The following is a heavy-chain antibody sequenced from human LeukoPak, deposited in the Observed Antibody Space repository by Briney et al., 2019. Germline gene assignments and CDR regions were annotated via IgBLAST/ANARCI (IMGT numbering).Heavy chain of an antibody. CDR2: IYYSGST. D-gene: IGHD3-16*01. CDR1: GGSISGYY. J-gene: IGHJ4*02. CDR3: ARYGLAYTYDF. V-gene: IGHV4-59*01. Sequence: SEALSLTCSVSGGSISGYYWSWIRQPPGKGLEWIGYIYYSGSTNYNPSLKSRVTMSVDTSKNQFSLKLSSVTAADTAVYYCARYGLAYTYDFWGQGTLVTVSS.